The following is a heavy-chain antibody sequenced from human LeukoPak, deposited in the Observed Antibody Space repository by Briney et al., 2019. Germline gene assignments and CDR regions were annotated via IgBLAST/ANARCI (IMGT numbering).Heavy chain of an antibody. J-gene: IGHJ4*02. V-gene: IGHV3-7*01. CDR3: ARDVWTGVVVSEY. Sequence: GGSLRLSCVASGFTFSSYWMTWVRQAPGKGLEWLANIKEDGSMQYYLDSVRGRFTISRENAKTSVYLRLNSMRADDTAVYYCARDVWTGVVVSEYWGQGTLVTVSS. CDR2: IKEDGSMQ. D-gene: IGHD3-3*01. CDR1: GFTFSSYW.